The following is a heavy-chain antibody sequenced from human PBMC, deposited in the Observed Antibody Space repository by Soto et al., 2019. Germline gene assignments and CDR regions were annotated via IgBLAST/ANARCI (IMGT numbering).Heavy chain of an antibody. CDR2: MNPNSGNT. V-gene: IGHV1-8*01. D-gene: IGHD5-12*01. CDR3: ARAEYSCYDYSP. CDR1: GYTFTSYE. Sequence: ASVKVSCKASGYTFTSYEINWVRQATGQGLEWMGWMNPNSGNTGYAQKFQGRVTMTRNTSISTAYMELSSLRSEDTAVYYCARAEYSCYDYSPWGQGTLVTVSS. J-gene: IGHJ4*02.